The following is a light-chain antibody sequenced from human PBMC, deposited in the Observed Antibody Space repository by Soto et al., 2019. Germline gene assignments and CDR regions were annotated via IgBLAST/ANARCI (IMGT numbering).Light chain of an antibody. Sequence: ETVLTQSPATLSLSPVEVAKLYFSASQSVGSYLAWYQQKPGQAPRLLIYDASKRATGIPDRFSGSGSGTDFTLSISSLEPEDIAVYYCQQRSSWPLNCGGGTKGDIK. CDR1: QSVGSY. J-gene: IGKJ4*01. CDR3: QQRSSWPLN. CDR2: DAS. V-gene: IGKV3-11*01.